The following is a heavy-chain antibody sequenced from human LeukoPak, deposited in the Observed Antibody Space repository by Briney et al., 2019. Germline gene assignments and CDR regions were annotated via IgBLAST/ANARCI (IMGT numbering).Heavy chain of an antibody. CDR2: INPNDGDT. Sequence: ASVKVSCKASGYTFTDYYMPWVRQAPGQGFEWMGWINPNDGDTNYAQKFQGRVTMTRDTSISTAHMEVSSLRSDDTAVYYCARANFLYCSSSTCLFDYWGQGTLVTVSS. D-gene: IGHD2-2*01. CDR3: ARANFLYCSSSTCLFDY. CDR1: GYTFTDYY. J-gene: IGHJ4*02. V-gene: IGHV1-2*02.